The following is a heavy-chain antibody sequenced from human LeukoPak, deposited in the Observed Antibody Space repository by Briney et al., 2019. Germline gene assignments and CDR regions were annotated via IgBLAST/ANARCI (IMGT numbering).Heavy chain of an antibody. CDR3: ASKGHVSGSGAFDI. V-gene: IGHV4-4*02. CDR1: GGSISSSNW. Sequence: SETLSLTCAVSGGSISSSNWWSWVRQPPGKGLEWIGEIYHSGSTNYNPPLKSRVTVSIDKSKNQFSLKLSSVTAADTAVYFCASKGHVSGSGAFDIWGQGTMVTVST. CDR2: IYHSGST. D-gene: IGHD3-10*01. J-gene: IGHJ3*02.